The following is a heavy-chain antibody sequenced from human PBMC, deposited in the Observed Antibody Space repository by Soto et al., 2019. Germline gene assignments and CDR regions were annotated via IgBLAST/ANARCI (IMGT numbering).Heavy chain of an antibody. D-gene: IGHD3-9*01. V-gene: IGHV3-23*01. CDR1: GFTFSSYA. Sequence: EVQLLESGGGLVQPGGSLRLSCAASGFTFSSYAMSWVRQAPGKGLEWVSRIFGSNAYYADSVKGRFTISRDNAKNTLFLQLNSLRAEDTAIYYCLRGDSGYGVFNYWGQGALVTVSS. J-gene: IGHJ4*02. CDR2: IFGSNA. CDR3: LRGDSGYGVFNY.